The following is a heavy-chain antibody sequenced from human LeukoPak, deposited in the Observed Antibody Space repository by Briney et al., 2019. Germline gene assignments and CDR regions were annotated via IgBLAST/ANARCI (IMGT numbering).Heavy chain of an antibody. CDR1: GYTFTGYY. CDR3: ARDHEMVYAIRH. CDR2: INPNSGGT. Sequence: ASVKVSCKASGYTFTGYYTHWVRQAPGQGLEWMGRINPNSGGTNYAQKFQGRVTMTRDTSISTAYMELSRLRSDDTAVYYCARDHEMVYAIRHWGQGTLVTVSS. D-gene: IGHD2-8*01. J-gene: IGHJ4*02. V-gene: IGHV1-2*06.